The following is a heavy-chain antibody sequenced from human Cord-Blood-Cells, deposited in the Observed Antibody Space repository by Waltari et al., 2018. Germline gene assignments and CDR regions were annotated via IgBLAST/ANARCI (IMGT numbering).Heavy chain of an antibody. J-gene: IGHJ5*02. CDR2: IKSKTDGGTT. D-gene: IGHD6-13*01. Sequence: EVQLVESGGGLVKPGGSLRLSCAASGFTFSNAWMSWVRQAPGKGLEWVGRIKSKTDGGTTDYAAPVKGRFTISRDDSKNTLYLQMNSLKTEDTAVYYCTTAVRQQLVLLGWFDPWGQGTLVTVSS. CDR1: GFTFSNAW. CDR3: TTAVRQQLVLLGWFDP. V-gene: IGHV3-15*01.